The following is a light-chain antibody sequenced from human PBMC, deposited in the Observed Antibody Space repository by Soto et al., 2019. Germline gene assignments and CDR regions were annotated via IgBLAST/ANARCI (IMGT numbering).Light chain of an antibody. V-gene: IGLV2-11*01. CDR3: CSHAGSYTYV. Sequence: HSVRTQAPSGFRSPGQSLTISRTGTSSVVGGYNYVSWYQQHPGKVPKLMIYDVTKRPSGVPDRFSGSKSGNTASLTISGLQAEDEADYYCCSHAGSYTYVFGTGTKVTVL. CDR1: SSVVGGYNY. J-gene: IGLJ1*01. CDR2: DVT.